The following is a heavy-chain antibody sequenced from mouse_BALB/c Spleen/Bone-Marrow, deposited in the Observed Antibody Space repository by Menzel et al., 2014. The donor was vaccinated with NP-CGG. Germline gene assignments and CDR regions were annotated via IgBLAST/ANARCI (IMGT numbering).Heavy chain of an antibody. D-gene: IGHD3-1*01. CDR2: IWAGGST. CDR1: GFSLTSYG. CDR3: ARDRGPPY. Sequence: VKLVESGPGLVAPSQSLSITCTVSGFSLTSYGVHWVRQPPGKGLEWLGVIWAGGSTNYNSALMSRLSVSKDNSKGQVFLKMNSLQTDDTAMYYCARDRGPPYWGQGTLVTVSA. J-gene: IGHJ3*01. V-gene: IGHV2-9*02.